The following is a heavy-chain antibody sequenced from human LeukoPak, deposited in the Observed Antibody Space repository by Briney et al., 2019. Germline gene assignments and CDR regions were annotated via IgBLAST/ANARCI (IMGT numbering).Heavy chain of an antibody. D-gene: IGHD5-18*01. V-gene: IGHV1-69*05. J-gene: IGHJ6*03. CDR1: GGTFSSYA. CDR3: ARASGRVDTAMVKGEYCMDV. Sequence: ASVKVSCKASGGTFSSYAISWVRQAPGQGLEWMGRIIPIFGTANYAQKFQGRVTITTDESTSTAYMELSSLRSEDTAVYYCARASGRVDTAMVKGEYCMDVWGKGTTVTVSS. CDR2: IIPIFGTA.